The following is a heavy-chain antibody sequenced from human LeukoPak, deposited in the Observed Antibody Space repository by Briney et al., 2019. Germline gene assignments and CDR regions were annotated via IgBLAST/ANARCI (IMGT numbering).Heavy chain of an antibody. CDR3: ARLGYCSSTSCYNFDY. D-gene: IGHD2-2*01. Sequence: SETLSLTCTVSGGPISSSSYYWGWIRQPPGKGLEWIGSIYYSGSTYYSPSLKSRLTISVDTSKNQFSLKLSSVTAADTAVYYCARLGYCSSTSCYNFDYWGQGTLVTVSS. V-gene: IGHV4-39*01. J-gene: IGHJ4*02. CDR2: IYYSGST. CDR1: GGPISSSSYY.